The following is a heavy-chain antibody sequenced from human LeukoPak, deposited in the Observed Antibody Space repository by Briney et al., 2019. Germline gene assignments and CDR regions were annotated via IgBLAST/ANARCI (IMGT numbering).Heavy chain of an antibody. J-gene: IGHJ4*02. CDR3: ARGPTTVTRAFDY. Sequence: KPSETLSLTCTVSSGSISTSNYYWGWVRQPPGKALEWIGNIFYSGSTYYSPSLKSRVTMSVDTSKNQFSLKLSSVTAADTAVYYCARGPTTVTRAFDYWGQGTLVTVSS. D-gene: IGHD4-17*01. V-gene: IGHV4-39*07. CDR2: IFYSGST. CDR1: SGSISTSNYY.